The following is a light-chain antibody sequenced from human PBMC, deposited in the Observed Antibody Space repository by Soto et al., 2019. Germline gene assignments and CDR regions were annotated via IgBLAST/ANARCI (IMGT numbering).Light chain of an antibody. CDR3: SSYTSSSTPYV. Sequence: QSALTQPASVSGSPGQSITISCSGTSSDVGGYNYVYWYQQHPGKAPKLIIYEVSYRPSGVSDRFSGSKSGNTASLTISGLQAEDDADYYCSSYTSSSTPYVFGTGTKLTVL. CDR1: SSDVGGYNY. CDR2: EVS. J-gene: IGLJ1*01. V-gene: IGLV2-14*01.